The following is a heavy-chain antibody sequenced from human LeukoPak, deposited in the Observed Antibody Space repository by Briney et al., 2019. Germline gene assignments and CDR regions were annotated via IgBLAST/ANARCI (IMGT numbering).Heavy chain of an antibody. Sequence: GGSLRLSCAASGFTFSTYSMNWVRQAPGKGLEWVSSISSSSSYKYYADSVKGRFTISRDNAKNSLYLQMNSLRAEDTAVYYCAKLSDIVVVPAAIPMDVWGKGTTVTVSS. J-gene: IGHJ6*03. CDR2: ISSSSSYK. CDR3: AKLSDIVVVPAAIPMDV. CDR1: GFTFSTYS. V-gene: IGHV3-21*01. D-gene: IGHD2-2*01.